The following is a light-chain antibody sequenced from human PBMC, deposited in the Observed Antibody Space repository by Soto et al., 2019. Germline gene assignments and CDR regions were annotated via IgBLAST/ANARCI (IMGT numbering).Light chain of an antibody. CDR3: QHFGGTTFT. CDR1: QSVSSN. V-gene: IGKV3-20*01. CDR2: GAS. Sequence: NVLTQSPGTLSLSPGERATLSCRASQSVSSNLAWYQQKPGQTPSLLIYGASTRATGIPDRFSGSGSGTHFTLTISRLEPGDFAVYYCQHFGGTTFTFGQGTRLEIK. J-gene: IGKJ5*01.